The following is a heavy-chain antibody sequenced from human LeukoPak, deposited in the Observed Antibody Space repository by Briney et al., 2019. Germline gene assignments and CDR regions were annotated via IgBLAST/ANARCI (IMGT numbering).Heavy chain of an antibody. CDR2: INPNSGGT. CDR3: ARGVVVAATDENWFDP. Sequence: ASVKVSCKASGYTFTGYYMHWVRQAPGQGLEWMGWINPNSGGTNYAQKFQGRVTMTRDTSISTAYMELSRLRSDDTAVYYCARGVVVAATDENWFDPWGQGTLVTVSS. V-gene: IGHV1-2*02. J-gene: IGHJ5*02. CDR1: GYTFTGYY. D-gene: IGHD2-15*01.